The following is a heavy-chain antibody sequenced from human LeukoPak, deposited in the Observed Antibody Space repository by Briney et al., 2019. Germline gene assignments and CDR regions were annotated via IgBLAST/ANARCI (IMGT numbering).Heavy chain of an antibody. CDR1: GFTFSSYR. J-gene: IGHJ4*02. D-gene: IGHD1-26*01. Sequence: PGGSPRLSCAASGFTFSSYRMHWVRQAPGKGLVWVSRINSDGSNTNYADAVKGRFTISRDSARNTLYLDMNSLRAEDTAVYYCARDPVGARPDFWGQGTLVTVSS. V-gene: IGHV3-74*01. CDR2: INSDGSNT. CDR3: ARDPVGARPDF.